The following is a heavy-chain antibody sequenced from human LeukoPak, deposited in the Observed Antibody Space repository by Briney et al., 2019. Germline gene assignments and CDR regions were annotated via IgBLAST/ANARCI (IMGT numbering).Heavy chain of an antibody. D-gene: IGHD5-12*01. Sequence: SETLSLTCTVSGGSISSSSYYWGWIRQPPGKGLEWIGSIYYSGSTYYNPSLKSRVTISVDTSKNQFSLKLSSVTAADTAVYYCARQEVNYQLPMGIKYSGYDSRWFDPWGQGTLVTVSS. CDR2: IYYSGST. CDR1: GGSISSSSYY. J-gene: IGHJ5*02. CDR3: ARQEVNYQLPMGIKYSGYDSRWFDP. V-gene: IGHV4-39*01.